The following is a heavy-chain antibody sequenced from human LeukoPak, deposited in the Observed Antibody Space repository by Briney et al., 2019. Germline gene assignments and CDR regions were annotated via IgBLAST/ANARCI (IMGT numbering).Heavy chain of an antibody. CDR2: ISSGSSTI. CDR1: GFTFSDYY. Sequence: GGSLRLSCAASGFTFSDYYMSWIRQAPGKGLEWVSYISSGSSTIYYADSVKGRFTVSRDNDKKSLYLHMNSLRAEDTAVYYCARVKLTMVRGVISGYYYMDVWGKGTTVTISS. D-gene: IGHD3-10*01. V-gene: IGHV3-11*04. CDR3: ARVKLTMVRGVISGYYYMDV. J-gene: IGHJ6*03.